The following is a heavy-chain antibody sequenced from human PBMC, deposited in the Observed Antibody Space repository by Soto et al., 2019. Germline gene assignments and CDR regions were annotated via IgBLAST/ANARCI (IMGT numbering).Heavy chain of an antibody. V-gene: IGHV3-30-3*01. CDR1: GFTFSSYA. CDR3: ARGHSSGYYFDY. Sequence: QVQLVESGGGVVQPGRSLRLSCAASGFTFSSYAMHWVRQAPGKGLEWVAVISYDGSNKYYADSVKGRFTISRDNSKNPLYLQMNSLRAEDTAVYYCARGHSSGYYFDYWGQGTLVTVSS. D-gene: IGHD3-22*01. CDR2: ISYDGSNK. J-gene: IGHJ4*02.